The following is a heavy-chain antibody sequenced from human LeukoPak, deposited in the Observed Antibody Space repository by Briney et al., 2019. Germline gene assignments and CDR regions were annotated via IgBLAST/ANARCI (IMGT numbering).Heavy chain of an antibody. CDR2: ISSSSSYI. CDR3: AIQGSGSIVNYY. CDR1: GFTFSSYS. D-gene: IGHD1-26*01. J-gene: IGHJ4*02. V-gene: IGHV3-21*01. Sequence: PGGSLRLSCAASGFTFSSYSMNWVRQAPGKGLEWVSSISSSSSYIYYADSVKGRFTISRDNSKNTLYLQMNSLRLEDTAVYYCAIQGSGSIVNYYWGQGTLVTVSS.